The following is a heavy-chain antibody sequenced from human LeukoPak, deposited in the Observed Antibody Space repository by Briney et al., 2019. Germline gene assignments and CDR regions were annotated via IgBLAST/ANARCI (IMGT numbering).Heavy chain of an antibody. CDR1: GGSISSYY. D-gene: IGHD1-26*01. CDR2: IYYSGST. J-gene: IGHJ4*02. Sequence: SETLSLTCTVSGGSISSYYWSWIRQPPGKGLEWIGYIYYSGSTNYNPSLKSRVTISVDTSKNQFSLKLSSVTAADTAVYYCARDLGSGSYQYYFDYWGQGTLVTVSS. V-gene: IGHV4-59*01. CDR3: ARDLGSGSYQYYFDY.